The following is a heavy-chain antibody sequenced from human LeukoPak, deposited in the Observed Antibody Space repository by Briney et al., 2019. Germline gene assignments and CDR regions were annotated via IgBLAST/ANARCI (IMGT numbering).Heavy chain of an antibody. V-gene: IGHV1-3*01. D-gene: IGHD5-24*01. CDR2: INAGNGNT. CDR1: GYTFTSYA. Sequence: ASVKVSCKASGYTFTSYAMHWVRQAPGQRLEWMGWINAGNGNTKYSQKFQGRVTITRDTSASTAYMELSSLRSEDTAVYYCARFVGEMATWEYYFDYWGQGTLVTVSS. J-gene: IGHJ4*02. CDR3: ARFVGEMATWEYYFDY.